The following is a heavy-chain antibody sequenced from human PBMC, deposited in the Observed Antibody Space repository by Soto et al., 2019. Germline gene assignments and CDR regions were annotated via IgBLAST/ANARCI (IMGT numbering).Heavy chain of an antibody. CDR3: AADPLYGDFDY. J-gene: IGHJ4*02. CDR2: IVVGSGNT. Sequence: SLKVSCKASGFTFTSSAVQWVRQARGQRLEWIGWIVVGSGNTNYAQKFQERVTITRDMSTSTAYMELSSLRSEDTAVYYCAADPLYGDFDYWGQGTLVTVSS. CDR1: GFTFTSSA. D-gene: IGHD4-17*01. V-gene: IGHV1-58*01.